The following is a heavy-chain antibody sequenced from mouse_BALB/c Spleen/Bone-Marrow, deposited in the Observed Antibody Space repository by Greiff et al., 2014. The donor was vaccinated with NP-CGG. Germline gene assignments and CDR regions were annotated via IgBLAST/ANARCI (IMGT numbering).Heavy chain of an antibody. J-gene: IGHJ3*01. CDR3: ARWAYGRSSAWFAY. CDR2: INPSSGYT. Sequence: QVQLQQSAAELASPGASVKMSCKASGYTFSTYTVHWGKQKPGQGLQWIGYINPSSGYTEYNQKFQDKTTLTADKSSSTAYMQVSSLTFEDSAVYYCARWAYGRSSAWFAYWGQGTLVTVSA. CDR1: GYTFSTYT. D-gene: IGHD1-1*02. V-gene: IGHV1-4*02.